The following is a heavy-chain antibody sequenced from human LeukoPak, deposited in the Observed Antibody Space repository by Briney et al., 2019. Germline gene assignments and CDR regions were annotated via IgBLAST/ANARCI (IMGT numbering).Heavy chain of an antibody. J-gene: IGHJ5*02. D-gene: IGHD2-15*01. CDR2: ISAYNGNT. CDR1: AYTFTSYG. CDR3: ARAPHCSGGSCYSSWFDP. V-gene: IGHV1-18*01. Sequence: GASVKVSCKASAYTFTSYGISWVRQAPGQGLEWMGWISAYNGNTNYAQKLQGRVTMTTDTSTSTAYMELRSLRSDDTAVYYCARAPHCSGGSCYSSWFDPWGQGTLVTVSS.